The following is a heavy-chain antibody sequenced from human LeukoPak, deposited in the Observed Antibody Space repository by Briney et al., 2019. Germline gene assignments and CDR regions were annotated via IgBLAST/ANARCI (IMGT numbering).Heavy chain of an antibody. V-gene: IGHV3-30-3*02. D-gene: IGHD2-8*01. CDR1: GFTFSIYA. J-gene: IGHJ3*02. CDR2: ISFDGTNK. Sequence: PWGSLRLSCAASGFTFSIYAMHWVRQTPGKGLEWVAVISFDGTNKFYADSVKGRFTISRDNSKNTLYLQMNSLRAEDTAVYYCAKRGTTGVQEAFDIWGQGTMVPVSS. CDR3: AKRGTTGVQEAFDI.